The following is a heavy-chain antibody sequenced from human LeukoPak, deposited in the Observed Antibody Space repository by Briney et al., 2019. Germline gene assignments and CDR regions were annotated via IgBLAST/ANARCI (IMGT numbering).Heavy chain of an antibody. CDR1: GGSFSGYY. Sequence: SETLSLTCAVYGGSFSGYYWSWIRQPPGKGLEWIGYIYYNGNTNYNPSLRSRVTISVDTSKNQFSLKLNSVTAADTAVYYCAAARGAASTPFDYWGQGTLVTVSS. CDR3: AAARGAASTPFDY. CDR2: IYYNGNT. J-gene: IGHJ4*02. D-gene: IGHD6-13*01. V-gene: IGHV4-59*01.